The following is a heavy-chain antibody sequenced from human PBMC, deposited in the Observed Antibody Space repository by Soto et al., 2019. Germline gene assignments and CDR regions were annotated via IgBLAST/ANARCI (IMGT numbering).Heavy chain of an antibody. V-gene: IGHV4-39*01. CDR1: SSSISSSSYY. J-gene: IGHJ4*02. CDR3: ARIYDSSGYYYGAEKLLFDY. CDR2: IYYSGST. D-gene: IGHD3-22*01. Sequence: PSETLSLTCTVASSSISSSSYYWGWNRQPPGKGLEWIGSIYYSGSTYYNPSLKSRVTISVDTSKNQFSLKLSSVTAADTAVYYCARIYDSSGYYYGAEKLLFDYWGQGTLVTV.